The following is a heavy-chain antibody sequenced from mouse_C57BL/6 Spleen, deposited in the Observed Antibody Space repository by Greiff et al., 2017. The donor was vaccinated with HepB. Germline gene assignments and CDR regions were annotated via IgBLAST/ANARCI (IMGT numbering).Heavy chain of an antibody. J-gene: IGHJ2*01. Sequence: QVQLKESGPGLVQPSQSLSITCTVSGFSLTSYGVHWVRQSPGKGLEWLGVIWSGGSTDYNAAFISRLSISKDNSKSQVFFKMNSLQADDTAIYYCARMGDYDEGGYWGQGTTLTVSS. CDR3: ARMGDYDEGGY. D-gene: IGHD2-4*01. CDR1: GFSLTSYG. CDR2: IWSGGST. V-gene: IGHV2-2*01.